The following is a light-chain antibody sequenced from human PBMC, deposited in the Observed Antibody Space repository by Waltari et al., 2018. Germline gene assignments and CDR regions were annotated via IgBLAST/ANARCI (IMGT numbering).Light chain of an antibody. CDR1: ELTDKY. CDR2: EDY. V-gene: IGLV3-1*01. J-gene: IGLJ2*01. CDR3: QAWDSSAFIV. Sequence: SYELTQSPSLSVSPGRTATITCSGDELTDKYNYWYQQKAGQSPIFVIYEDYKRPSGIPERFSVSNSGNTASLTIRGTQAMDEADYYCQAWDSSAFIVFGGGTKLTVL.